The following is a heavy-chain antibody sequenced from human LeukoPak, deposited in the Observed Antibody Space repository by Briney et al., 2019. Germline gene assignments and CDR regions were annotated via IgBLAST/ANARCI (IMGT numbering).Heavy chain of an antibody. D-gene: IGHD4-17*01. V-gene: IGHV3-74*01. CDR2: INPDGSTT. Sequence: PGGSLRLSCAASGFTFSSYAMSWVRQAPGKGLVWVSGINPDGSTTTYADSVKGRFTISRENAKGTLYLHMNILRVEDTAVYYCARGRYGDYHWGQGILVTVSS. CDR1: GFTFSSYA. J-gene: IGHJ4*02. CDR3: ARGRYGDYH.